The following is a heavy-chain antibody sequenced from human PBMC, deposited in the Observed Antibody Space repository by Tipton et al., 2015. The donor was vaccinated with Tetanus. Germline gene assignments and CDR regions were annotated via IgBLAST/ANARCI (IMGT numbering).Heavy chain of an antibody. CDR1: GDSISSADYY. D-gene: IGHD3-22*01. CDR2: VSDSGST. CDR3: ARATPSGSYFVRYYSMDV. J-gene: IGHJ6*02. V-gene: IGHV4-30-4*01. Sequence: TLSLTCTVSGDSISSADYYWSWIRQPPGKGLEWIGYVSDSGSTYSNPPLRSRIIISVDTSKNQFSLILSSVTAADTAVYYCARATPSGSYFVRYYSMDVWGQGTTVVVSS.